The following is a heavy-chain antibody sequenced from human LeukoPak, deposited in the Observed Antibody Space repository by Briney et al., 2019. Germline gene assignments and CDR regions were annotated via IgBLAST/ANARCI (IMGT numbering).Heavy chain of an antibody. CDR1: GGSISSSSYY. V-gene: IGHV4-39*01. J-gene: IGHJ6*03. CDR2: IHYSRST. CDR3: ARHERSSSLYYYYYYMDV. Sequence: SETLSLTCTVSGGSISSSSYYWGWIRQPPGNGLDGIGSIHYSRSTYYNPSLKSRVTISVDTSKNQFSLKVSSVTAADTAVYYCARHERSSSLYYYYYYMDVWGTGTTVTVSS. D-gene: IGHD6-6*01.